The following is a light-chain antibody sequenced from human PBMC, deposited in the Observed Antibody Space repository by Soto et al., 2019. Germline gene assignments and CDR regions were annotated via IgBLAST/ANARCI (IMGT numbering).Light chain of an antibody. CDR2: DTS. CDR1: QSVPNSR. Sequence: IVWTLAPDTRWLLPGRMCAVSCRASQSVPNSRLAWYQQKPGQAPSLVISDTSIRATGIPDRFSGSGSGTDFSLIIGRLEPEDFAVYICQQYGASPWTFGQGTKVDIK. CDR3: QQYGASPWT. J-gene: IGKJ1*01. V-gene: IGKV3-20*01.